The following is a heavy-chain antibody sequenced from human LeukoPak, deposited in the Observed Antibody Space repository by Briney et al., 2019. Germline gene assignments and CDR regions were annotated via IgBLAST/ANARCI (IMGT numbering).Heavy chain of an antibody. CDR1: GFTFSSYA. D-gene: IGHD6-19*01. J-gene: IGHJ4*02. CDR3: ASGAVAGI. CDR2: ISYDGSNK. V-gene: IGHV3-30-3*01. Sequence: GGSLRLSCAASGFTFSSYAMHWVRRAPGKGLEWVAVISYDGSNKYYADSVKGRFTISRDNSENTLYLQMNSLRAEDTAVYYCASGAVAGIWGQGTLVTVSS.